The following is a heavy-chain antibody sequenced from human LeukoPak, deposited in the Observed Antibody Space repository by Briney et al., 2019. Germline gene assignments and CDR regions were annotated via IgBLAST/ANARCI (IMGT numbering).Heavy chain of an antibody. CDR3: ARAGDIMITFGGVIVKGFGAFDI. CDR2: INPNSGGT. CDR1: GYTFTGYY. Sequence: ASVKVSCKASGYTFTGYYMHWVRQAPGQGLEWMGWINPNSGGTNYAQKFQGWVTMTRDTSISTAYMELSRLRSDDTAVYYCARAGDIMITFGGVIVKGFGAFDIWGQGTMVTVSS. J-gene: IGHJ3*02. V-gene: IGHV1-2*04. D-gene: IGHD3-16*02.